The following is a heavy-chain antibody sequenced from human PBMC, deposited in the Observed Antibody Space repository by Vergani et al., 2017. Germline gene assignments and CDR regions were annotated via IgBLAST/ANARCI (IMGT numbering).Heavy chain of an antibody. Sequence: QLQLQESGPGLVTPSETLSLTCTVSCGSIRSSSYYWGWIRQPPGKGLKWIGSIYYSGSTYYNPSLKSRVTISVDTSKNQFSLKLSSVTAADTAVYYCARQGPRSPSLWGQGTMVTVSS. CDR2: IYYSGST. J-gene: IGHJ3*01. CDR1: CGSIRSSSYY. CDR3: ARQGPRSPSL. V-gene: IGHV4-39*01.